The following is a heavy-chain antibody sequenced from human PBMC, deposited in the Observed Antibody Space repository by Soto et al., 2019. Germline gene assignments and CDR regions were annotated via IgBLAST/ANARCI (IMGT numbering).Heavy chain of an antibody. CDR2: ISAYNDNT. D-gene: IGHD5-12*01. CDR3: ARVHSGYDPQPRDYYYYYAMDV. Sequence: GASVKVSCKASGYTFTSYGISWVRQAPGQGLEWMGWISAYNDNTNSAQKLQGRVTMTTDTSTNTAYMELRSLRSDDTAVYYCARVHSGYDPQPRDYYYYYAMDVWGQGTTVTVSS. V-gene: IGHV1-18*01. J-gene: IGHJ6*02. CDR1: GYTFTSYG.